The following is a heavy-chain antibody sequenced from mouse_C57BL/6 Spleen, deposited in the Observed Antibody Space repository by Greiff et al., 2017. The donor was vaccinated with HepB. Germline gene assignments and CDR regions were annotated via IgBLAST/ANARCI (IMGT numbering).Heavy chain of an antibody. V-gene: IGHV3-6*01. J-gene: IGHJ3*01. Sequence: EVQLQESGPGLVKPSQSLSLTCSVTGYSITSGYYWNWIRQFPGNKLEWMGYISYDGSNNYNPSLKNRISITRDPSKNQFFLKLNSVTTEDTATYYCARERLLGFAYWGQGTLVTVSA. CDR1: GYSITSGYY. CDR3: ARERLLGFAY. D-gene: IGHD2-10*01. CDR2: ISYDGSN.